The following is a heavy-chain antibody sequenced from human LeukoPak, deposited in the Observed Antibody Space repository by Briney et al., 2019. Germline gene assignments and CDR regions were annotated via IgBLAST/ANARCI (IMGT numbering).Heavy chain of an antibody. CDR2: ISDDGRNK. CDR1: GFTFNNYG. J-gene: IGHJ4*02. V-gene: IGHV3-30*18. Sequence: GGPLRLSCAASGFTFNNYGMHYVRQAPGKGLEWVAVISDDGRNKNYADSVKGRFTISRDNSNNTLYLQMNSLRAEDTGVYYCAKDRETTASGTFDYWGQGTLVTVSS. CDR3: AKDRETTASGTFDY. D-gene: IGHD6-13*01.